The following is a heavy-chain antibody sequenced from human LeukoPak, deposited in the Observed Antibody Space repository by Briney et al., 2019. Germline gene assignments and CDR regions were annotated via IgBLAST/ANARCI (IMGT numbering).Heavy chain of an antibody. D-gene: IGHD5-12*01. J-gene: IGHJ4*02. V-gene: IGHV3-53*01. CDR1: GFIVSSTY. Sequence: GGSLRLSCAASGFIVSSTYMNWVRQAPGKGLEWISVINSGGTTYYADSVKGRFTISRDDSKNMLFLQMNSLRAEDTAVYYCAKIGSDYYIDFWGQGTLVTVSS. CDR3: AKIGSDYYIDF. CDR2: INSGGTT.